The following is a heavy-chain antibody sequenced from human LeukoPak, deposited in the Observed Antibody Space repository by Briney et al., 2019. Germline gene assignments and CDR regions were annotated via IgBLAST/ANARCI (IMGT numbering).Heavy chain of an antibody. CDR1: GYTFTSYG. V-gene: IGHV1-18*01. J-gene: IGHJ4*02. CDR3: ARKLLWFGIDY. Sequence: VAPVKVSCKASGYTFTSYGIRWVRPAPGQGLEWMGWISAYNGNTNYAQKLQGRVTMTTDTSTSTAYMELRSLRSDDTAVYYCARKLLWFGIDYWGQGTLVTVSS. CDR2: ISAYNGNT. D-gene: IGHD3-10*01.